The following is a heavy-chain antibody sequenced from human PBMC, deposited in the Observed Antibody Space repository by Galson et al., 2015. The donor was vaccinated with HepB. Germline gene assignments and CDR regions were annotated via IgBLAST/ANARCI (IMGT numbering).Heavy chain of an antibody. D-gene: IGHD6-13*01. CDR3: ARHSRHSSSWYPNPQPKYYYYYGMDV. Sequence: QSGAEVKKPGESLKISCKGSGYSFTSYWIGWVRQMPGKGLEWMGIIYPGDSDTRYSPSFQGQVTISADKSISTAYLQWSSLKASDTAMYYCARHSRHSSSWYPNPQPKYYYYYGMDVWGQGTTVTVSS. J-gene: IGHJ6*02. CDR1: GYSFTSYW. V-gene: IGHV5-51*01. CDR2: IYPGDSDT.